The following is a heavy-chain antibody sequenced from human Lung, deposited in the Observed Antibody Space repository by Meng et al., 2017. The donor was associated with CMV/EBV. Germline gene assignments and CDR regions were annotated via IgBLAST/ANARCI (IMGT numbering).Heavy chain of an antibody. D-gene: IGHD3-3*01. CDR2: IPYDGSNK. CDR1: GFTFRSYA. J-gene: IGHJ6*02. Sequence: SRAASGFTFRSYAMHWVRQAPGKGLERVAVIPYDGSNKYYADSVKGRFTISRDNSKNTLYLQMNSLRAEDTAVYYCARVLRFLEWLLPTSYYYYGMDVWGQGTTVTVSS. CDR3: ARVLRFLEWLLPTSYYYYGMDV. V-gene: IGHV3-30-3*01.